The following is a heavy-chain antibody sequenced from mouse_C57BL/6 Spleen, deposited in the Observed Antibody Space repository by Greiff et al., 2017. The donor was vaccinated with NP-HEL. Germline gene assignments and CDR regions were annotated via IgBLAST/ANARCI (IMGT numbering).Heavy chain of an antibody. CDR1: GYTFTDYY. CDR2: INPNNGGT. CDR3: ARGHYESAWFAD. V-gene: IGHV1-26*01. Sequence: VHVKQSGPELVKPGASVKISCKASGYTFTDYYMNWVKQSHGKSLEWIGDINPNNGGTSYNQKFKGKATLTVDKSSSTAYMELRSLTSEDSAVYYCARGHYESAWFADWGKGTLVTVSA. D-gene: IGHD2-4*01. J-gene: IGHJ3*01.